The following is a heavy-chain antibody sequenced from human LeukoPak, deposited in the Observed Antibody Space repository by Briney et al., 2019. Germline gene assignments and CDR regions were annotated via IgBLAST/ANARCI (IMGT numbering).Heavy chain of an antibody. J-gene: IGHJ3*02. CDR2: ISWNSGSI. D-gene: IGHD2-8*01. CDR3: AKGSMDAFDI. CDR1: GFTFDDYA. V-gene: IGHV3-9*03. Sequence: GGSLRLSCAASGFTFDDYAMHWVRQAPGKGLEWVSGISWNSGSIGYADSVKGRFTISRDNAKNSLYLQMSSLRAEDMALYYCAKGSMDAFDIWGQGTMVTVSS.